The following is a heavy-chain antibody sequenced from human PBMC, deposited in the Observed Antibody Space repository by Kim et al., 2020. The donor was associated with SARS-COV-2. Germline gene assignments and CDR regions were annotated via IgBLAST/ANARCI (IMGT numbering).Heavy chain of an antibody. CDR2: INHSGST. D-gene: IGHD1-26*01. J-gene: IGHJ6*02. Sequence: SETLSLTCAVYGGSFSGYYWSWIRQPPGKGLEWIGEINHSGSTNYNPSLKSRVTISVDTSKNQFSLKLSSVTAADTAVYYCARNSGSYLGVYYYYGMDVWGQGTTVTVSS. CDR3: ARNSGSYLGVYYYYGMDV. CDR1: GGSFSGYY. V-gene: IGHV4-34*01.